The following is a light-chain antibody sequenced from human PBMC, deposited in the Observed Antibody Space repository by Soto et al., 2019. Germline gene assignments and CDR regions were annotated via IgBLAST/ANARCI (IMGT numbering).Light chain of an antibody. Sequence: IVLTQSPATLSSSPGETATLSCRASQYVGTRLAWYQHKPGQAPRLLIYYMSKRATGIPARFSGSGSGTDFTLTISNLAPEDFRAYYCNQRQRLPRTIGQGNKV. CDR1: QYVGTR. V-gene: IGKV3-11*01. CDR2: YMS. J-gene: IGKJ1*01. CDR3: NQRQRLPRT.